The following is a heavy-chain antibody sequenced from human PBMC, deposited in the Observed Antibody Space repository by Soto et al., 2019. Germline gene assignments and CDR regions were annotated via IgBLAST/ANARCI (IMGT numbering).Heavy chain of an antibody. V-gene: IGHV5-51*01. CDR3: AIGGAAYGLDY. Sequence: PGESLKISCKGSGYSFTSYWIGWVRQMPRKGLEWMGIIYPGDSDTRYSPSFQGQVTISHDKSISTAFLQWSSLQASDSGMYYCAIGGAAYGLDYWGHGTLVTVSS. D-gene: IGHD3-10*01. CDR1: GYSFTSYW. J-gene: IGHJ4*01. CDR2: IYPGDSDT.